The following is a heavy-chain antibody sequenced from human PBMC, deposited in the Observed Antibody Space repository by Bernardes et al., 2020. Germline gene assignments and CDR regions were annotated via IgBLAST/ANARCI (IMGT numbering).Heavy chain of an antibody. CDR3: ARDRITIFGVVPWAFDI. V-gene: IGHV4-61*01. CDR2: IYYSGST. Sequence: SEPLSLTCTVSGGSVSSGSYYWSWIRQPPGKGLEWIGYIYYSGSTNYNPSLKSRVTISVDTSKNQFSLKLSSVTAADTAVYYCARDRITIFGVVPWAFDIWGQGTMVTVSS. D-gene: IGHD3-3*01. CDR1: GGSVSSGSYY. J-gene: IGHJ3*02.